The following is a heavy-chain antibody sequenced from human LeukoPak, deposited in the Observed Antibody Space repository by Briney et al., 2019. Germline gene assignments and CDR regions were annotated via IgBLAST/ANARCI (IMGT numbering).Heavy chain of an antibody. CDR1: GFTFSSYS. Sequence: GVSLRLSCAASGFTFSSYSMNWVRQAPGKGLEWVSYISSSSTIYYADSVKGRFTISRDNAKNSLYLQMNSLRAEDTAVYYCASDGSPKYCSGGSCYSFDYWGQGTLVTVSS. CDR2: ISSSSTI. CDR3: ASDGSPKYCSGGSCYSFDY. J-gene: IGHJ4*02. V-gene: IGHV3-48*01. D-gene: IGHD2-15*01.